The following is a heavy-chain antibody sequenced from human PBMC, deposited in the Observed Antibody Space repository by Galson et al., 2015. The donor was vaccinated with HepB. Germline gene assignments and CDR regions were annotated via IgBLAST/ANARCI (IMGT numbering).Heavy chain of an antibody. CDR2: ISYDGSNK. CDR3: AKDSSSSWYGALDY. D-gene: IGHD6-13*01. V-gene: IGHV3-30*18. CDR1: GFTFSSYG. J-gene: IGHJ4*02. Sequence: SLRLSCAASGFTFSSYGMHWVRQAPGKGLEWVAVISYDGSNKYYADSVKGRFTISRDNSKNTLYLQMNSLRAEDTAVYYCAKDSSSSWYGALDYWGQGTLVTVSS.